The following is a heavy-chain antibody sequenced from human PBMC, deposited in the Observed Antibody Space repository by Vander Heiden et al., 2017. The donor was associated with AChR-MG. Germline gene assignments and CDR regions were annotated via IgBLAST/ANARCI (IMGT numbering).Heavy chain of an antibody. CDR1: GFTFSSYG. CDR3: AKYTEVITPLDY. J-gene: IGHJ4*02. CDR2: ISYDGSNK. D-gene: IGHD3-22*01. Sequence: QVQLVESGGGVVQPGRSLRLSCAASGFTFSSYGMHWVRQAPGKGLEWVAVISYDGSNKYYADSVKGRFTISRDNSKNTLYLQMNSLRAEDTAVYYCAKYTEVITPLDYWGQGTLVTVSS. V-gene: IGHV3-30*18.